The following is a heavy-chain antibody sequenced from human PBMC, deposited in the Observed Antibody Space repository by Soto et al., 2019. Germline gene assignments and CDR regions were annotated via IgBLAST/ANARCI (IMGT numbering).Heavy chain of an antibody. D-gene: IGHD5-18*01. V-gene: IGHV4-61*01. CDR1: GGSVSSGSYY. Sequence: TSETLSLTCTVSGGSVSSGSYYWSWIRQPPGKGLEWIGYIYYSGSTNYNPSLKSRVTISVDTSKNQFSLKLSSVTAADTAVYYCARVSGGYSYGYTPWFDPWGQGTLVTVSS. J-gene: IGHJ5*02. CDR3: ARVSGGYSYGYTPWFDP. CDR2: IYYSGST.